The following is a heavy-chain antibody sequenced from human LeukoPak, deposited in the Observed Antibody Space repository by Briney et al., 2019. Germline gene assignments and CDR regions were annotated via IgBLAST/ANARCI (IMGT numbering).Heavy chain of an antibody. CDR3: TREGRDDF. D-gene: IGHD3-10*01. Sequence: GGSLRLSCAASGFTFSDYYMSWIRQAPGKGLEWLSYITISGGYTNSADSVKGRSTISRDNAKNSLYLQMNSLRAEDTAVYYCTREGRDDFWGQGTLVTVSS. V-gene: IGHV3-11*06. CDR2: ITISGGYT. J-gene: IGHJ4*02. CDR1: GFTFSDYY.